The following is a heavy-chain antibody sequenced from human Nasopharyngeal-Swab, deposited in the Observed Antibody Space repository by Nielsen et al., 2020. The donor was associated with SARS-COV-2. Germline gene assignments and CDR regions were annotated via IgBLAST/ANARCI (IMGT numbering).Heavy chain of an antibody. CDR2: IFTSGNT. CDR3: ARGDSYGDYFDY. CDR1: GGSISSSSYY. J-gene: IGHJ4*02. Sequence: SETLSLTCTVSGGSISSSSYYWTWIRQPAGEGLEWIGRIFTSGNTHYNPSLKSRVTISIDTSNSQFSLQLSSVTAADTAVYYCARGDSYGDYFDYWGQGTLVTVSS. V-gene: IGHV4-61*02. D-gene: IGHD4-17*01.